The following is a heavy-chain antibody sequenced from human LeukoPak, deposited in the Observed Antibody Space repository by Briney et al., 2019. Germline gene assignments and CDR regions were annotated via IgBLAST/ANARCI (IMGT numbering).Heavy chain of an antibody. V-gene: IGHV4-38-2*01. D-gene: IGHD3-22*01. J-gene: IGHJ4*02. Sequence: PSETLSLTCAVSGYSISNGSYWGWIRQPPGKGLEWIGSTYHSGTTHYNPSLKSRVTISVDRSKNQFSLKLSSVTAADTAVYYCARASYDSSGYYFDYWGQGTLVTVSS. CDR1: GYSISNGSY. CDR3: ARASYDSSGYYFDY. CDR2: TYHSGTT.